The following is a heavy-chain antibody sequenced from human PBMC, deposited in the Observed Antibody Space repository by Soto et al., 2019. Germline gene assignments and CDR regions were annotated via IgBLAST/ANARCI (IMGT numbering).Heavy chain of an antibody. CDR2: LNVDGSDI. CDR1: GFTFSNYW. Sequence: EVQLVESGGGLVQPGGSLRLSCVGSGFTFSNYWMTWVRQAPGTGLEWVASLNVDGSDIKYVASVEGRFTISRDNAESSVFLQMDSLRAEDTAVYYCAKIGRGGSVDMWFPHWGQGTLVTVSS. V-gene: IGHV3-7*03. D-gene: IGHD3-10*01. J-gene: IGHJ1*01. CDR3: AKIGRGGSVDMWFPH.